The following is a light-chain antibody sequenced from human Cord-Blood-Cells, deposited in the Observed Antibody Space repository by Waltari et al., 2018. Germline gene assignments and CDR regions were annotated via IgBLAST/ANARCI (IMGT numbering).Light chain of an antibody. Sequence: NFMLTQPHSVSESPGETVTISRTRSSGSIASNSVTSSQQRPGSSPTTVIYEDNQRPSGVPDRFSGSIDSSSNSASLTISGLKTEDEADYYCQSYDSSNHKVFGGGTKLTVL. CDR2: EDN. V-gene: IGLV6-57*01. CDR1: SGSIASNS. CDR3: QSYDSSNHKV. J-gene: IGLJ2*01.